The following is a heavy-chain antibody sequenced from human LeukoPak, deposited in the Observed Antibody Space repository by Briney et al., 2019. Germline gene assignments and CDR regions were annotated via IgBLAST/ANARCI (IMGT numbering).Heavy chain of an antibody. Sequence: PGGSLRLSCAASGFTFSSYWMHWARQAPGKGLVWVSRINTDGSSTSYADSVKGRFTISRDNAKNTLYLQMNSLRAEDTAVYYCAREFRYCSSTSCSHFDYWGQGTLVTVSS. CDR3: AREFRYCSSTSCSHFDY. V-gene: IGHV3-74*01. D-gene: IGHD2-2*01. CDR2: INTDGSST. J-gene: IGHJ4*02. CDR1: GFTFSSYW.